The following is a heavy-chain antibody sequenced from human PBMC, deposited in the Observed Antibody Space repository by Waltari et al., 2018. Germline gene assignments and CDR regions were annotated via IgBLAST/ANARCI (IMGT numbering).Heavy chain of an antibody. Sequence: QVQLQESGPGLVKPSETLSITCTVSGGSIRRYFWSWIRQPAGKGLEWVGRIYTSGSTNYNPSLKSRVTMSLDTSKNQFSLKLSSVTAADTAVYYCARFDAAGGGGGFRNWGQGILVTVSS. CDR1: GGSIRRYF. J-gene: IGHJ4*02. CDR2: IYTSGST. V-gene: IGHV4-4*07. D-gene: IGHD3-10*01. CDR3: ARFDAAGGGGGFRN.